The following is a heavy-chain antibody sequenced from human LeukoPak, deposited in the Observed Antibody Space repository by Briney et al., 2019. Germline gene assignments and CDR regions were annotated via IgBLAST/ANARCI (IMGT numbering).Heavy chain of an antibody. J-gene: IGHJ5*02. Sequence: ASVKVSCKAYGYTFTDYYMHWVRQAPGQGLEWMGWINPNSGDTKYAQKFQGRVTMTRDTSISTAYMELSRLRSDDTAVYYCAKEYSSSWSTWFDPWGQGTLVTVSS. CDR2: INPNSGDT. D-gene: IGHD6-13*01. CDR3: AKEYSSSWSTWFDP. V-gene: IGHV1-2*02. CDR1: GYTFTDYY.